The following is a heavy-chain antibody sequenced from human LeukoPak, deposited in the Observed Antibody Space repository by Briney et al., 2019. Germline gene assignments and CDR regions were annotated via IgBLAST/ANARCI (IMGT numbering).Heavy chain of an antibody. D-gene: IGHD5-18*01. J-gene: IGHJ5*01. CDR2: INHSGST. Sequence: SETLSLTCAVYGGSFSGYYWSWIRQPPGKGLEWIGEINHSGSTNYNPSLKSRVTISVDTSKNQFSLKLSSVTAADTAVYYCARVVQPGYSYGFNWFDSWGQGTLVTVSS. CDR3: ARVVQPGYSYGFNWFDS. V-gene: IGHV4-34*01. CDR1: GGSFSGYY.